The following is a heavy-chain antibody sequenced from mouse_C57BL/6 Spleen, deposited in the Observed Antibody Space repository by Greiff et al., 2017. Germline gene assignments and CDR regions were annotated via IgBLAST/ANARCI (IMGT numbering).Heavy chain of an antibody. CDR3: TCGGLRRGYAMVY. D-gene: IGHD2-4*01. J-gene: IGHJ4*01. CDR2: IRLKSDNYAT. Sequence: EVKLMESGGGLVQPGGSMKLSCVASGFTFSNYWMNWVRQSPEKGLEWVAQIRLKSDNYATHYAESVKGRFTISRDDSKSSVYLQMNNLRAEDTGIYYCTCGGLRRGYAMVYWGQGTSVTVSS. V-gene: IGHV6-3*01. CDR1: GFTFSNYW.